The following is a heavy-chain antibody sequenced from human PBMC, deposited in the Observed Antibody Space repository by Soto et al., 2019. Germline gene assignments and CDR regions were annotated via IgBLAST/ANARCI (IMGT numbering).Heavy chain of an antibody. J-gene: IGHJ4*02. CDR3: ARGILGGFGR. Sequence: PSETLSLTCAVYGGSFRGYYWSWIRQPPGKGLEWIGEINHSGSTNYNPSLKSRVTISVDTSKNQFSLKLSSVTAADTAVYYCARGILGGFGRWGQGTLVTVSS. V-gene: IGHV4-34*01. CDR1: GGSFRGYY. D-gene: IGHD3-16*01. CDR2: INHSGST.